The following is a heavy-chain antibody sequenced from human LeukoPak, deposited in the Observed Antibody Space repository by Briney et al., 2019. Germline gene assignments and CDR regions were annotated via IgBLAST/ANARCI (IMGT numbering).Heavy chain of an antibody. Sequence: GGSLRLSCAASGFTFTSYSMNWVRQAPGKGLEWVSYISSSSTTMYYADSVKGRFTISRDNAKNSLYLQMNSLRAEDTAVYYCAKDIRAYDSSGYHDYWGQGTLVTVSS. D-gene: IGHD3-22*01. CDR1: GFTFTSYS. CDR3: AKDIRAYDSSGYHDY. CDR2: ISSSSTTM. J-gene: IGHJ4*02. V-gene: IGHV3-48*04.